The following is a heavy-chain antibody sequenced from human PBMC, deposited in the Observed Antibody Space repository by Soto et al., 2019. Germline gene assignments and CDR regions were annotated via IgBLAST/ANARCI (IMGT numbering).Heavy chain of an antibody. V-gene: IGHV4-59*01. Sequence: QVQLQESGPGLVKPSETLSLTCTVSGGSISSYYWSWIRQPPGKGLEWIGYIYYSGSTNYNPSLERRGTISVDTSKNQFSLKLSSVTAADTAVYYCARQGGDPRYAFDIWGQGTMVTVSS. CDR2: IYYSGST. CDR3: ARQGGDPRYAFDI. J-gene: IGHJ3*02. CDR1: GGSISSYY. D-gene: IGHD2-21*02.